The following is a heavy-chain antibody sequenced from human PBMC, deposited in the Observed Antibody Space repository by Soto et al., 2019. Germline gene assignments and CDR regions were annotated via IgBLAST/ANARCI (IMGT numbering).Heavy chain of an antibody. D-gene: IGHD6-19*01. CDR2: IYWDDNK. CDR1: GLSLRTSGVC. CDR3: THLYNYRSYSFDY. V-gene: IGHV2-5*02. Sequence: QITLKESGPTPVKPTQTLTLTCSFPGLSLRTSGVCVGSIRHPQGKALEWLALIYWDDNKRYSPSLKSRLTIPKDTSKNQVFLRLTNMDPVDTPTYYCTHLYNYRSYSFDYWGQGTPLTVSS. J-gene: IGHJ4*02.